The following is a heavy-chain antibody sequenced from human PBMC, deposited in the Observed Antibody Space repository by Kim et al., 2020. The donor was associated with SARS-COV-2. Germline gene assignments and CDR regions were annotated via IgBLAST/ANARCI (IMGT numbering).Heavy chain of an antibody. CDR2: IWYDGSNK. Sequence: GGSLRLSCAASGFTFSSYGMHWVRQAPGKGLEWVAVIWYDGSNKYYADSVKGRFTISRDNSKNTLYLQMNSLRAEDTAVYYCAKDTSPRILWFGTAHYGMDVWGQGTMVTVSS. J-gene: IGHJ6*02. CDR3: AKDTSPRILWFGTAHYGMDV. D-gene: IGHD3-10*01. V-gene: IGHV3-33*06. CDR1: GFTFSSYG.